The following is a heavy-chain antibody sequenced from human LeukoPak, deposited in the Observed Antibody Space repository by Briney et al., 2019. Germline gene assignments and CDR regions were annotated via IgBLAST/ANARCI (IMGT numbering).Heavy chain of an antibody. CDR3: ARVLPFGYSSNWSSGPEGY. D-gene: IGHD6-13*01. J-gene: IGHJ4*02. CDR2: INPNSGGT. Sequence: ASVKVSCKASGYTFTGYYMHWVRQAPGQGLEWMGWINPNSGGTNYAQKFQGRVTMTRDTSISTAYMELSRLRSDDTAVYYCARVLPFGYSSNWSSGPEGYWGQGTLVTVSS. CDR1: GYTFTGYY. V-gene: IGHV1-2*02.